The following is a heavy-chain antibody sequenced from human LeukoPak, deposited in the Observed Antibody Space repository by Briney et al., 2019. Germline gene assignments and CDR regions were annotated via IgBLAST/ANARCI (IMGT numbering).Heavy chain of an antibody. CDR2: INQGGSDK. J-gene: IGHJ4*02. Sequence: GGSLRLSCAASGFAFSGHWMSWVRQAPGKGLEWVANINQGGSDKYYVDSVKGRFTISRDNANNLLYLQMNSLRGEDTAVYYCTRDRSRAEDDWGQGTLVTVSS. CDR1: GFAFSGHW. CDR3: TRDRSRAEDD. V-gene: IGHV3-7*01. D-gene: IGHD1-14*01.